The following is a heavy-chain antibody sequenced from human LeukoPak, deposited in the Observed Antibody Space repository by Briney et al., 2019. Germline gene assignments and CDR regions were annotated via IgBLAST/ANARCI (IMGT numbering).Heavy chain of an antibody. V-gene: IGHV4-34*01. CDR2: INHSGST. D-gene: IGHD3-22*01. J-gene: IGHJ4*02. CDR3: ARQTTSGYLDY. CDR1: GGFFSSYY. Sequence: SEPLSLTCPLYGGFFSSYYWRWLRQTPGKGLELIGEINHSGSTTYYPSFKNRVAISVDTSKNQFSLKLSSVTAADRALYYCARQTTSGYLDYWGQETLVTVS.